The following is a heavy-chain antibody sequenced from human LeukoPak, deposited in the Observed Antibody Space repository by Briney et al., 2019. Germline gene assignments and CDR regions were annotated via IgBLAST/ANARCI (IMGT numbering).Heavy chain of an antibody. Sequence: GGSLRLSCAASGFSFSSYAMSWVRQAPARGLEWVSSMKGGGETFYADSVKGRFTISRDNSKNTLYLQMNSLRAEDTAVYYCAKSLVATPRPSYWGQGTLVTVSS. CDR3: AKSLVATPRPSY. J-gene: IGHJ4*02. V-gene: IGHV3-23*01. CDR2: MKGGGET. D-gene: IGHD5-12*01. CDR1: GFSFSSYA.